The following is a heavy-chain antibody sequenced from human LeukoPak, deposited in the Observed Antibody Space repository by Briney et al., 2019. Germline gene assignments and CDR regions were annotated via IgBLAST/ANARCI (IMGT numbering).Heavy chain of an antibody. CDR2: IYYSGST. Sequence: SETLSLTCTVSGGSISSSSYYWGWIRQPPGKGLEWIGYIYYSGSTYYNPSLKSRVIISVDTSKNQFSLKLSSVTAADTAVYYCAGSISGRSYYFDYWGQGTLVTVSS. D-gene: IGHD1-26*01. CDR1: GGSISSSSYY. V-gene: IGHV4-30-4*08. J-gene: IGHJ4*02. CDR3: AGSISGRSYYFDY.